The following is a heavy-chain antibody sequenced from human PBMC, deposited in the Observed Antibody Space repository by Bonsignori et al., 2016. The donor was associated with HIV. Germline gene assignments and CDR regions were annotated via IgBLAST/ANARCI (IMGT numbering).Heavy chain of an antibody. J-gene: IGHJ3*02. V-gene: IGHV4-59*01. Sequence: WIRQPPGKGLEWIGYIYYSGSTNYNPSLKSRVTISVDTSKNQFSLKLSSVTAADTAVYYCARGGPGFDDAFDIWGQGTMVTVSS. D-gene: IGHD3-10*01. CDR3: ARGGPGFDDAFDI. CDR2: IYYSGST.